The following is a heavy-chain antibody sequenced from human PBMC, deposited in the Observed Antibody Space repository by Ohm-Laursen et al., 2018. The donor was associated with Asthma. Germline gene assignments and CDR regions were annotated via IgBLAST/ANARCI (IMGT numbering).Heavy chain of an antibody. Sequence: SLRLSCAASGFTFRSYAMHWVRQAPGKGLEWVAVGGSYYDGGLKCYADSVNGRFTVSRDDSKNTLYLQMNSLRPDDTAVYYCARDVMEWYLPAFDFWGQGTLVTVSS. D-gene: IGHD3-3*01. CDR3: ARDVMEWYLPAFDF. J-gene: IGHJ4*02. V-gene: IGHV3-30-3*01. CDR2: GGSYYDGGLK. CDR1: GFTFRSYA.